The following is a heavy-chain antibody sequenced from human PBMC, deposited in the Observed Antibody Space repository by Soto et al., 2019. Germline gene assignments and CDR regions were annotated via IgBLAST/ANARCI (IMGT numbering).Heavy chain of an antibody. CDR1: GYTFVDYA. V-gene: IGHV1-3*01. J-gene: IGHJ5*02. CDR3: TREAIVAENWFDP. Sequence: QVQLVQSGAEVKRPGASVKISCRASGYTFVDYALHWVRQAPGQGLEWVGWMNPNTGNIKYSHNFEDRFSITRDRATSTAYMELSGRRAEDTAVYFCTREAIVAENWFDPWGQGTLVTVSS. D-gene: IGHD2-21*01. CDR2: MNPNTGNI.